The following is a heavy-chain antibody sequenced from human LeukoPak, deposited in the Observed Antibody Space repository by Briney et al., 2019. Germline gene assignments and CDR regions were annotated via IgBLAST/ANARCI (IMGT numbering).Heavy chain of an antibody. CDR3: ARLGSGSNY. Sequence: SQTLSLTCAISGDSVSSNSAAWIWIRQSPSRGLEWLGRTYYRSKWYAEYAVSVKSRITINPDTSKNQFSLQLSSVNPEDTAVYYCARLGSGSNYWGQGTLVTVSS. CDR1: GDSVSSNSAA. V-gene: IGHV6-1*01. D-gene: IGHD3-10*01. CDR2: TYYRSKWYA. J-gene: IGHJ4*02.